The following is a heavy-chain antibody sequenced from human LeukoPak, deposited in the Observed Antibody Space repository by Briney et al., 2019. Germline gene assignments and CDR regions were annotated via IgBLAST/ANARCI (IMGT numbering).Heavy chain of an antibody. CDR1: GFTFSSYA. CDR3: ARDLPSDYDFWSGYYPAYYMDV. Sequence: GGSLRLSCAASGFTFSSYAMHWVRQAPGKGLEWVAVISYDGSNKYYADSVKGRFTISRDNSKNTLYLQMNSLRAEDTAVYYCARDLPSDYDFWSGYYPAYYMDVWGKGTTVTVSS. CDR2: ISYDGSNK. D-gene: IGHD3-3*01. V-gene: IGHV3-30*01. J-gene: IGHJ6*03.